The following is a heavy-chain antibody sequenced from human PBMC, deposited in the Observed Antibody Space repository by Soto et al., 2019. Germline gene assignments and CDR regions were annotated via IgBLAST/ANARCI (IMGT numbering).Heavy chain of an antibody. V-gene: IGHV4-30-2*06. CDR2: IYYPGLT. CDR1: GDSISSGGLS. CDR3: ARGKRSKTATAGTGWFDP. J-gene: IGHJ5*02. D-gene: IGHD6-13*01. Sequence: QLQLQESGSGLLKPSQTLSLNCSVSGDSISSGGLSWNWLRQSPGRGLEWIGYIYYPGLTYYNPSLMRPLSMSVDTSEIQVSLRLSAVTAAYSAVYYCARGKRSKTATAGTGWFDPWGPGTLVTVSS.